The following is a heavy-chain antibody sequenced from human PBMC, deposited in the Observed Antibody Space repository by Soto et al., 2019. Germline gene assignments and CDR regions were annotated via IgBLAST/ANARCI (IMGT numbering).Heavy chain of an antibody. CDR1: GYTFNSYA. D-gene: IGHD3-22*01. CDR2: INAGNGNT. V-gene: IGHV1-3*01. J-gene: IGHJ4*02. Sequence: ASVKVSCKASGYTFNSYAMHWVRQAPGQRLEWMGWINAGNGNTKYSQKFQGRVTITRDTSASTAYMELSSLRSEDTAVYYCARERHDYYDSSGYYGVLDYWGQGTLVTVSS. CDR3: ARERHDYYDSSGYYGVLDY.